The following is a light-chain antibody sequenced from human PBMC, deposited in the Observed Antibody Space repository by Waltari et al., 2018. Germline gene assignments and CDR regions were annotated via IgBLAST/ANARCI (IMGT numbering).Light chain of an antibody. CDR1: QSVLYSPNNKNY. CDR3: QQYYSIPYT. Sequence: DIVMTQSPDPLAVSLGERATINCKSTQSVLYSPNNKNYLAWYQQKPGQPPKLLIYWASTRESGVPDRFSGSGSGTDFTLTISSLQAEDVAVYYCQQYYSIPYTFGQGTKLEIK. CDR2: WAS. V-gene: IGKV4-1*01. J-gene: IGKJ2*01.